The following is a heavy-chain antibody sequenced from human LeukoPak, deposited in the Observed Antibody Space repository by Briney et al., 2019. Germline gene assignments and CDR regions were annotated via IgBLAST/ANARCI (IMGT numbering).Heavy chain of an antibody. V-gene: IGHV3-21*01. CDR3: ARGRCSGSYLLDY. Sequence: PGGSLRLSCAASRFTFSSYSMSWVRQAPGKGLEWVSSISSSSTYRYYAASVKGRFTISRDNAKNSLYLQMNSLRAEDTALYCARGRCSGSYLLDYWGQGTLVTVSS. J-gene: IGHJ4*02. CDR2: ISSSSTYR. CDR1: RFTFSSYS. D-gene: IGHD1-26*01.